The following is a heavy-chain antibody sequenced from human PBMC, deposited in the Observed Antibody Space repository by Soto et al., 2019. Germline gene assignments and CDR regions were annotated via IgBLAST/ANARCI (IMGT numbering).Heavy chain of an antibody. D-gene: IGHD2-15*01. Sequence: GGSLRLSCAASGFTFSSYWMHWVRQAPGKGLVWVSRINSDGSNTSYADSVKGRFTISRDNAKNTLYLQMNSLRAEDTAVYYCARVKRGYCSGGSCYGFDYWGQGTLVTV. CDR2: INSDGSNT. CDR1: GFTFSSYW. CDR3: ARVKRGYCSGGSCYGFDY. V-gene: IGHV3-74*01. J-gene: IGHJ4*02.